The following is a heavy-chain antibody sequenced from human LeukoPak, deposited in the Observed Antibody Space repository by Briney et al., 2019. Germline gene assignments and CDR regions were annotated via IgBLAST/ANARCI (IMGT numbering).Heavy chain of an antibody. J-gene: IGHJ4*02. CDR2: IYYSGST. CDR3: AREGLYSYGYFDY. V-gene: IGHV4-30-4*01. D-gene: IGHD5-18*01. CDR1: GGSISSGDYY. Sequence: SETLSLTCTVSGGSISSGDYYWSWIRQPPGKGLEWIGYIYYSGSTYYNPSLKSRVTISVDTSKNQFSLKLSSVTAADTAVYYCAREGLYSYGYFDYWGQGTLVTVSS.